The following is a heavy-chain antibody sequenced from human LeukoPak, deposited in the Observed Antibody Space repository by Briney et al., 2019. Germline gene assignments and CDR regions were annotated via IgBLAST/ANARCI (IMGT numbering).Heavy chain of an antibody. J-gene: IGHJ4*02. V-gene: IGHV1-2*02. D-gene: IGHD5-24*01. CDR1: GYTFTGYY. CDR3: ARVLELVEDY. CDR2: INPNSGGT. Sequence: ASVNVSFKAAGYTFTGYYIYGVRQAPGQGLEWIGWINPNSGGTNYAQKFRGRVTMTRDTSIRTAYMELSSLRSDDTAMYYCARVLELVEDYWGLGTLVTV.